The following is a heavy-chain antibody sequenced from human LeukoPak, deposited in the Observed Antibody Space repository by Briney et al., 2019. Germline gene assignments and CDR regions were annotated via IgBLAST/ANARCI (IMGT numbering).Heavy chain of an antibody. CDR2: INHSGST. CDR3: AMLNVVPAATNFDY. CDR1: GGSLSGYY. Sequence: SETLSLTCPVYGGSLSGYYWSWIRQPPGKGMEWIGEINHSGSTNYNPSLKSRVTISVDTSKNQFSLKLSSVTAADTAVYYCAMLNVVPAATNFDYWGQGTLVTVSS. D-gene: IGHD2-2*01. J-gene: IGHJ4*02. V-gene: IGHV4-34*01.